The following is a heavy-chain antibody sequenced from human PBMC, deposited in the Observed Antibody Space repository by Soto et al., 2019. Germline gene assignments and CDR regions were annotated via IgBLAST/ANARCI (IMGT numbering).Heavy chain of an antibody. V-gene: IGHV4-34*01. CDR1: GGSFSGYY. CDR3: ARVERGTATTVVDAFDI. D-gene: IGHD1-1*01. CDR2: INHSGST. Sequence: LSLTCAVYGGSFSGYYWSCIRQPPGKGLEWIGEINHSGSTNYNPSLKSRVTISVDTSKNQFSLKLSSVTAADTALYYCARVERGTATTVVDAFDIWGPGTMVTVSS. J-gene: IGHJ3*02.